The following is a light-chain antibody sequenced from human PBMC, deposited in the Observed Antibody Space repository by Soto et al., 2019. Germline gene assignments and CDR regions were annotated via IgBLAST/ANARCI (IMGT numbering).Light chain of an antibody. CDR1: SSDVGGSEF. CDR3: CSYAGNSLWV. CDR2: DVT. J-gene: IGLJ3*02. Sequence: QSALTQPRSVSGSPGQSVTISCNGSSSDVGGSEFVSWYQQHPVKAPKLVIYDVTKRPSGVPDRFSGSKSGNTASLTISGLQAEEEADYYCCSYAGNSLWVFGGGTKVTVL. V-gene: IGLV2-11*01.